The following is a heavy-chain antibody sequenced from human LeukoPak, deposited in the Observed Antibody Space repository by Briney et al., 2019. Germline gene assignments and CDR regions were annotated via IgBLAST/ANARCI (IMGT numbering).Heavy chain of an antibody. CDR1: GFTFSDYY. CDR3: ARGHRWFDP. Sequence: GGSLRLSCAASGFTFSDYYMSWIRQAPGKGLECVSYISDSTGYTNYADSVKSRFTISRDNARNSLYLQMNSLRAEDTAMYYCARGHRWFDPWGQGTLVTVSS. V-gene: IGHV3-11*05. J-gene: IGHJ5*02. CDR2: ISDSTGYT.